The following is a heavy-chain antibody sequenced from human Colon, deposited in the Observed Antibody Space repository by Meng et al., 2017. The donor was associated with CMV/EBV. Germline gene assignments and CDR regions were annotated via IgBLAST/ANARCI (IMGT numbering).Heavy chain of an antibody. CDR3: ARDHLDVFDY. Sequence: GESLKISCAASGFTFSSYAMHWVRQAPGKGLEWVAVISYDGSNKYYADSVKGRFTISRDNSKNTLYLQMNSLRAEDTAVYYCARDHLDVFDYWGQGTLVTVSS. J-gene: IGHJ4*02. D-gene: IGHD2-2*03. CDR1: GFTFSSYA. V-gene: IGHV3-30*04. CDR2: ISYDGSNK.